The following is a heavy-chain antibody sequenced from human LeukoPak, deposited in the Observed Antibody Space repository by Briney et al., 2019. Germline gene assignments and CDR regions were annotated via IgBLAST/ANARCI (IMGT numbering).Heavy chain of an antibody. CDR1: GFTFSSYW. Sequence: GGSLRLSCAASGFTFSSYWMSWVRQAPGKGLEWVANIKQDGSEKYYVDSVKGRFTISRDNAKNSLYLQMNSLRAEDTAVYYCARDRVVVTALYYYYYYMDVWGKGTTVTVSS. CDR3: ARDRVVVTALYYYYYYMDV. V-gene: IGHV3-7*01. CDR2: IKQDGSEK. J-gene: IGHJ6*03. D-gene: IGHD2-21*02.